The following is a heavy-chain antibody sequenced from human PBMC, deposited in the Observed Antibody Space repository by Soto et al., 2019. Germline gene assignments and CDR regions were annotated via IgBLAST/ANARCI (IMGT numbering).Heavy chain of an antibody. J-gene: IGHJ4*02. CDR1: GVTFSHSD. CDR3: AKDADYGGNPWGH. Sequence: GGSLRLSCVVSGVTFSHSDIQWVRQAPGKGLEWVAMISSDGNSENYADSVKGRLTVSRENSKNTVYLQMDSLRVEDTAVYYCAKDADYGGNPWGHWGQGTLVTVSS. D-gene: IGHD4-17*01. V-gene: IGHV3-30*18. CDR2: ISSDGNSE.